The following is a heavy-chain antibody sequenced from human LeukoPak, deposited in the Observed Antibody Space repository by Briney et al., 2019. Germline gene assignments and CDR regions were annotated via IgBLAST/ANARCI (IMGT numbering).Heavy chain of an antibody. Sequence: PSETLSLTRAVYGGSFSGYYWSWIRQPPGKGLEWIGEINHSGSTNYNPSLKSRVTISVDTSKNQFSLKLSSVTAADTAAYYCARDYYDSSGYAFDYWGQGTLVTVSS. CDR2: INHSGST. CDR1: GGSFSGYY. CDR3: ARDYYDSSGYAFDY. D-gene: IGHD3-22*01. V-gene: IGHV4-34*01. J-gene: IGHJ4*02.